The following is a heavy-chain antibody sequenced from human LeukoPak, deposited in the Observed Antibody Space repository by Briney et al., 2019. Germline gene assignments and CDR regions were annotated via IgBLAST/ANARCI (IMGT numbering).Heavy chain of an antibody. CDR1: GYTFTSYG. V-gene: IGHV1-18*01. J-gene: IGHJ4*02. CDR3: ATPQRLFRALDY. D-gene: IGHD3-22*01. Sequence: ASVKVSCKASGYTFTSYGISWVRQAPGQGLEWMGWISAYNGNTNYAQKLQGRVTMTTDTSTSTACMELRSLRSEDTAVYYCATPQRLFRALDYWGQGTLVTVSS. CDR2: ISAYNGNT.